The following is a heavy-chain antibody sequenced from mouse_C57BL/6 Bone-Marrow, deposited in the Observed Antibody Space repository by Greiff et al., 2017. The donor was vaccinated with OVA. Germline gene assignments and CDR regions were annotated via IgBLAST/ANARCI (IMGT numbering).Heavy chain of an antibody. CDR2: IDPENGDT. V-gene: IGHV14-4*01. D-gene: IGHD2-5*01. Sequence: VQLQQSGAELVRPGASVKLSCTASGFNIKDDYMHWVKQRPEQGLEWIGWIDPENGDTEYASKFQGKATITADPSSNTAYLQLSSLTSEDTAVYYCTTYYSNYVAWFAYWGQGTLVTVSA. CDR3: TTYYSNYVAWFAY. J-gene: IGHJ3*01. CDR1: GFNIKDDY.